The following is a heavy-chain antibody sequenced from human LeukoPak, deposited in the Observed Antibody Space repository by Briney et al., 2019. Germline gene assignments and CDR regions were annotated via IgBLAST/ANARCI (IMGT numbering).Heavy chain of an antibody. CDR3: ARVSDKYRYYYMDV. V-gene: IGHV4-59*01. CDR2: IYYSGST. Sequence: PSETLSLTCTVSGGSISSYYWSWIRQPPGKGLEWIGYIYYSGSTNYNPSPKSRVTISVDTSKNQFSLKLSSVTAADTAVYYCARVSDKYRYYYMDVWGKGTTVTVSS. D-gene: IGHD2-2*02. J-gene: IGHJ6*03. CDR1: GGSISSYY.